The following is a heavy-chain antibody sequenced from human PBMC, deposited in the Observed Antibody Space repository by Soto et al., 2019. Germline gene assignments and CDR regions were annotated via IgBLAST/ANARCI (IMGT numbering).Heavy chain of an antibody. Sequence: SVKVSCKASGGTFSSYAISWVRQAPGQGLEWMGGIIPIFGTANYAQKFQGRVTITADESTSTAYMKLSSVTAADTAVYYCAREAVDAFDIWGQGTMVTVSS. CDR2: IIPIFGTA. CDR3: AREAVDAFDI. J-gene: IGHJ3*02. D-gene: IGHD6-25*01. CDR1: GGTFSSYA. V-gene: IGHV1-69*13.